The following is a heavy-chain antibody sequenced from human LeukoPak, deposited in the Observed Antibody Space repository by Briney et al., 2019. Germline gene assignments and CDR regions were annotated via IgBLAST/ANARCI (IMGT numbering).Heavy chain of an antibody. V-gene: IGHV3-48*03. CDR1: GFTFSSYE. J-gene: IGHJ4*02. Sequence: PGGSLRLSCAASGFTFSSYEMNWVRQAPGKGLEWGSYISSSGSNIYYADSVKGRFTISRDNAKNSLYLQMNSLRAEDTAVYYCAKDSYFLDTAMPPLDYWGQGTLVTVSS. CDR3: AKDSYFLDTAMPPLDY. D-gene: IGHD5-18*01. CDR2: ISSSGSNI.